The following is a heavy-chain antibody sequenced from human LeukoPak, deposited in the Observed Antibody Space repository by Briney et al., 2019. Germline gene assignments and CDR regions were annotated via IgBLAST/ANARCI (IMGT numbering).Heavy chain of an antibody. D-gene: IGHD3-22*01. CDR1: GFTFSSYG. CDR2: IWYDGSNK. J-gene: IGHJ6*02. CDR3: AKHHDSSGYYPYYYYYYGMDV. V-gene: IGHV3-30*02. Sequence: GGSLRLSCAASGFTFSSYGMHWVRQAPGKGLEWVAVIWYDGSNKYYADSVKGRFTISRDNSKNTLYLQMNSLRAEDTAVYYCAKHHDSSGYYPYYYYYYGMDVWGQGTTVTVSS.